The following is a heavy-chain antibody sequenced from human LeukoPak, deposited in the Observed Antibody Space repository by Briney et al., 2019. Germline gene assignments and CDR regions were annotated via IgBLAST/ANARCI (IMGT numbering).Heavy chain of an antibody. J-gene: IGHJ3*02. Sequence: GGSLRLSCAASGFTFSSYAMSWVRQAAGKGLEWVSGFSGSGGSTYYADSVKGRFTISRDNSKNTLYLQMNSLRAEDTALYYCARYYYDSSGYQIDTFDIWGQGTMVTVSS. CDR2: FSGSGGST. V-gene: IGHV3-23*01. CDR3: ARYYYDSSGYQIDTFDI. CDR1: GFTFSSYA. D-gene: IGHD3-22*01.